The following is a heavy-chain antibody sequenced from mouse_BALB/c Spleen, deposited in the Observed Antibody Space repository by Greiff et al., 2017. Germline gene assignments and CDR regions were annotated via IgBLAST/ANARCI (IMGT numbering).Heavy chain of an antibody. CDR2: IDPENGDT. CDR3: NACYGSSYVY. Sequence: VQLKQSGAELVRSGASVKLSCTASGFNIKDYYMHWVKQRPEQGLEWIGWIDPENGDTEYAPKFQGKATMTADTSSNTAYLQLSSLTSEDTAVYYCNACYGSSYVYWGQGTTLTVSS. CDR1: GFNIKDYY. J-gene: IGHJ2*01. D-gene: IGHD1-1*01. V-gene: IGHV14-4*02.